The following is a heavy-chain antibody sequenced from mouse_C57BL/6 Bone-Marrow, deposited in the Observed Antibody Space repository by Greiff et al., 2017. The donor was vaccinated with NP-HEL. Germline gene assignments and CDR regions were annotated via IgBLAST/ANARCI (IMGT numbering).Heavy chain of an antibody. CDR1: GFTFSSYA. Sequence: DVQLVESGEGLVKPGGSLKLSCAASGFTFSSYAMSWVRQTPEKRLEWVAYISSGGDSIYYADPVQGRFTISRDNARNTLYLQMSSLKSEDTAMYYCTRDPVGVRRGDYAMDYWGQGTSVTVSS. CDR2: ISSGGDSI. V-gene: IGHV5-9-1*02. J-gene: IGHJ4*01. CDR3: TRDPVGVRRGDYAMDY. D-gene: IGHD2-14*01.